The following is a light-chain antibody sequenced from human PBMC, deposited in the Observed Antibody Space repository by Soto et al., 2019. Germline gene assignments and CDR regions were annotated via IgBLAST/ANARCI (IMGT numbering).Light chain of an antibody. Sequence: QPASVSGSPGQSITISCTGTSSDVGGYNYVSWYQHHPGKVPKLMIYEVSNRPLGISNRFSGSKSGNTASLTISGLQSEDEADYYCSSYTTSYTQVFGGGTKLTVL. CDR2: EVS. V-gene: IGLV2-14*01. CDR3: SSYTTSYTQV. J-gene: IGLJ2*01. CDR1: SSDVGGYNY.